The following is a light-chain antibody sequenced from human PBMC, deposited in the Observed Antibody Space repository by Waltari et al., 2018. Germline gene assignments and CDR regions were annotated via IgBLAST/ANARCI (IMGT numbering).Light chain of an antibody. J-gene: IGKJ4*01. V-gene: IGKV3-15*01. CDR1: QSVSSN. CDR3: QQYNDYVS. CDR2: GAS. Sequence: ETVMTQSPATLSVSPGERATLSCGASQSVSSNLAWYQQKLGQAPRLLIYGASTRATGIPARFSGFGSGTEFILTISGLQSEDFAVYYCQQYNDYVSFGGGTNVEI.